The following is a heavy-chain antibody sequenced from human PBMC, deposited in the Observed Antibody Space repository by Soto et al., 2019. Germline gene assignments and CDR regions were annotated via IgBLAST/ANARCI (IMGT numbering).Heavy chain of an antibody. J-gene: IGHJ6*03. D-gene: IGHD3-3*01. CDR1: GFTFSSYS. V-gene: IGHV3-21*01. CDR3: ARDPVYYDFWSGYYQGYYYYYMDV. CDR2: ISSSSSYI. Sequence: GGSLRLSCAAPGFTFSSYSMNWVRQAPGKGLEWVSSISSSSSYIYYADSVKGRFTISRDNAKNSLYLQMNSLRAEDTAVYYCARDPVYYDFWSGYYQGYYYYYMDVWGKGTTVTAP.